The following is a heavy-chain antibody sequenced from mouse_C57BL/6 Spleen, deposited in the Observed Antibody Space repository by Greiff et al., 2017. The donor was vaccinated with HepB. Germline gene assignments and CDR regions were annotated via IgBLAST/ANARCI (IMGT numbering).Heavy chain of an antibody. J-gene: IGHJ4*01. CDR2: IDPSDSYT. CDR1: GYTFTSYW. V-gene: IGHV1-50*01. CDR3: AKTAQDAMDY. Sequence: QVQLQQPGAELVKPGASVKLSCKASGYTFTSYWMQWVKQRPGQGLEWIGEIDPSDSYTNYNQKFKGKATLTVDTSSSTAYMQLSSLTSEDSAVYYCAKTAQDAMDYWGQGTSVTVSS. D-gene: IGHD3-2*02.